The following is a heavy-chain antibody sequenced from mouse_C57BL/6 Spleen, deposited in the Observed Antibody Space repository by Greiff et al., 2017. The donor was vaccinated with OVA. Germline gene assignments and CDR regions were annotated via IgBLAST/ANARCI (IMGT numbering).Heavy chain of an antibody. CDR1: GYTFTDYE. Sequence: VQLQQSGAELVRPGASVTLSCKASGYTFTDYEMHWVKQTPVHGLEWIGAIDPETGGTAYNQKFKGKAILTADKSSSTAYMQLRSLTSEDSAVEYCTRGTTVGAHWYFDVWGTGTTVTVAS. CDR2: IDPETGGT. CDR3: TRGTTVGAHWYFDV. V-gene: IGHV1-15*01. J-gene: IGHJ1*03. D-gene: IGHD1-1*01.